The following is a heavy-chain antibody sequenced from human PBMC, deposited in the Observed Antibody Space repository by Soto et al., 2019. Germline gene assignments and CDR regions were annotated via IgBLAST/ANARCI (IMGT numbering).Heavy chain of an antibody. CDR3: ARSALYDSSGYDY. CDR1: GYTFTGYY. CDR2: INPNSGGT. Sequence: ASVKVSCKASGYTFTGYYMHWVRQAPGQGLEWMGWINPNSGGTNYAQKFQGWVTMTRDTSISTAYMVLSRLRSDDTAVYYCARSALYDSSGYDYWGQGTLVTVSS. V-gene: IGHV1-2*04. D-gene: IGHD3-22*01. J-gene: IGHJ4*02.